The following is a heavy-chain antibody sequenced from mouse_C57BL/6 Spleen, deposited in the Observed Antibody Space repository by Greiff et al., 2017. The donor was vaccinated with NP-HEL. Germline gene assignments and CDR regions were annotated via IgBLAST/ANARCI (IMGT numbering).Heavy chain of an antibody. CDR1: GYTFTSYW. V-gene: IGHV1-52*01. D-gene: IGHD2-3*01. CDR2: IDPSDSET. CDR3: ARSYDGYYYAMDY. J-gene: IGHJ4*01. Sequence: QVQLKQPGAELVRPGSSVKLSCKASGYTFTSYWMPWVKQRPIQGLEWIGNIDPSDSETPYNQKFKDKATLTVDNSSSTAYMQLSSLTSEDSAVYYCARSYDGYYYAMDYWGQGTSVTVSS.